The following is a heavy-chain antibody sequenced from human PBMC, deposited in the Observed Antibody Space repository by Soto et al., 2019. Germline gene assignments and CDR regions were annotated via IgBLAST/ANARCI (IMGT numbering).Heavy chain of an antibody. Sequence: PVGSLRLSCAASGFTFSSYAMSWVRQAPGKGLEWASSISGSGVSTYYADSVKGRFTIYRDNSKNTVYLHMNSLRAEDTAVYYCAKDADVVATHFDYWGQGTLVTVSS. CDR1: GFTFSSYA. J-gene: IGHJ4*02. V-gene: IGHV3-23*01. D-gene: IGHD5-12*01. CDR2: ISGSGVST. CDR3: AKDADVVATHFDY.